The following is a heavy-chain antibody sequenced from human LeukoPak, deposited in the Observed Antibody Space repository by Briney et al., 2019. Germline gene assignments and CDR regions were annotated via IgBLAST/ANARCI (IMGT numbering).Heavy chain of an antibody. V-gene: IGHV3-21*01. CDR3: ARDGGHDVVVPAATKYYFDY. CDR2: ISSSSSYI. J-gene: IGHJ4*02. D-gene: IGHD2-2*01. CDR1: GFTFSSYS. Sequence: GGSLRLSCAASGFTFSSYSMNWVRQAPGKGLEWVSSISSSSSYIYYADSVKGRFTISRDNAKNSLYLQMNSLRAEDTAVYYCARDGGHDVVVPAATKYYFDYWGQGTLVTVSS.